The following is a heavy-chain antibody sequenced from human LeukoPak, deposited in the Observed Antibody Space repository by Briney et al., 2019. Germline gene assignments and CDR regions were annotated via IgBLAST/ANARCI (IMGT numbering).Heavy chain of an antibody. D-gene: IGHD1-26*01. Sequence: AASVKVSCKASGYTFTSYAMHWVRQAPGQRLEWMGWINAGNGNTKYSQKFQGRVTITRDTSASTAYMELSSLRSEDTAVYYCARDWAIVGMGSGHFDYWGQGTLVTVSS. CDR2: INAGNGNT. CDR3: ARDWAIVGMGSGHFDY. CDR1: GYTFTSYA. V-gene: IGHV1-3*01. J-gene: IGHJ4*02.